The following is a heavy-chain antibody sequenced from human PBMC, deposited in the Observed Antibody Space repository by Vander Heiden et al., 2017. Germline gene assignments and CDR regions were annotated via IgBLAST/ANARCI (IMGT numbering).Heavy chain of an antibody. V-gene: IGHV4-59*11. CDR3: ARDSSYFEY. Sequence: VQLQESGPGLVKPSETLSLTSTVSGGSTTSHYWSWIRQPPGKGLEWIGYVYYSGSTNYNPSLKSRVTISVDTSKNQFSLKLSSVTAADTAVYYCARDSSYFEYWGQGTLVTVSS. CDR2: VYYSGST. J-gene: IGHJ4*02. CDR1: GGSTTSHY.